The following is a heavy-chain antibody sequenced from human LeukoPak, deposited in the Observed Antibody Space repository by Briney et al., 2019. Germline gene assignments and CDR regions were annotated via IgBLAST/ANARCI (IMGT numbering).Heavy chain of an antibody. J-gene: IGHJ1*01. D-gene: IGHD2-21*02. CDR1: GYTFTGYY. V-gene: IGHV1-2*02. CDR3: ARGVFGGGDSDEYFQH. Sequence: ASVKVSCKASGYTFTGYYMHWVRQAPGQGLEWMGWINPNSGGTNYAQKFQGRVTMTRDTSISTAYMELSRLRSDDTAVYYCARGVFGGGDSDEYFQHWGQGTLVTVSS. CDR2: INPNSGGT.